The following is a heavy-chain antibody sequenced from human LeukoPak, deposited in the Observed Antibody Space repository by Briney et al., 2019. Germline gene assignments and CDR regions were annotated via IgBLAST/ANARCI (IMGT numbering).Heavy chain of an antibody. V-gene: IGHV3-23*01. CDR2: ISGSGGST. J-gene: IGHJ4*02. D-gene: IGHD2-2*01. CDR3: AKGSSFVVPAAMSDY. Sequence: PGGSLRLSCAASGFTVSSNYMSWVRQAPGKGLEWVSAISGSGGSTYYADSVKGRFTISRDNSKNTLYLQMNSLRAEDTAVYYCAKGSSFVVPAAMSDYWGQGTLVTVSS. CDR1: GFTVSSNY.